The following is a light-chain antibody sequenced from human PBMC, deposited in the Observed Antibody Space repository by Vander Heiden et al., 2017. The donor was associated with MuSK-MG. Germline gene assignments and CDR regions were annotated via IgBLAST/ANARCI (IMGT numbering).Light chain of an antibody. V-gene: IGKV1-33*01. CDR2: DAS. CDR3: QQYETMPLT. Sequence: DIQLTHSPSSLSASLGDRVTITCQASQSIDDYLNWYQQKPGKAPKLLIYDASNLATGVPSRFSGSESGAEFTLTISNLQPEDTATYYCQQYETMPLTFGGWTKVEIK. CDR1: QSIDDY. J-gene: IGKJ4*01.